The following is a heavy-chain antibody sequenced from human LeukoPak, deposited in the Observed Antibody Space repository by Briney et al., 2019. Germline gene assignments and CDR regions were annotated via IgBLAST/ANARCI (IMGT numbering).Heavy chain of an antibody. CDR1: GFTFSSYW. D-gene: IGHD3-16*02. J-gene: IGHJ4*02. V-gene: IGHV3-74*01. CDR3: ASMITFGGVIVAP. CDR2: INSDGSST. Sequence: GGSLRLPCAASGFTFSSYWMHWVRQAPGKGLVWVSRINSDGSSTSYADSVKGRFTISRDNAKNTLYLQMNSLRAEDTAVYYCASMITFGGVIVAPGGQGTLVTVSS.